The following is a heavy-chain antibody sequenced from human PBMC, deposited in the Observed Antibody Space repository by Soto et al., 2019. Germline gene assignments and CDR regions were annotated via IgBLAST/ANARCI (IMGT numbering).Heavy chain of an antibody. CDR1: GGSISSYY. CDR2: IYYSGST. D-gene: IGHD1-26*01. CDR3: ARRYGGNFDY. V-gene: IGHV4-59*01. J-gene: IGHJ4*02. Sequence: QVQLQESGPGLVKPSETLSLTCTVSGGSISSYYWSWIRQPPWKGLEWIGYIYYSGSTNYNPSLKSRVTISVDTSKNQFSLKLTSVTAADTAVYYCARRYGGNFDYWGQGTLVTVSS.